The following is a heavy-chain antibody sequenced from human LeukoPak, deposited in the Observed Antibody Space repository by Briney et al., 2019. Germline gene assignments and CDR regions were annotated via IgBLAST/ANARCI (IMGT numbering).Heavy chain of an antibody. Sequence: SETLSLTCTVSSDSICSFYWSWLRQPTGKGLEWVGYIYYSGSTNYNPSLKSRVSISGDTSKTQFALKLSSVSAADTAVYYCARDAYYYGSGSYWAWFDAWGEGTLVTASS. CDR2: IYYSGST. D-gene: IGHD3-10*01. CDR1: SDSICSFY. J-gene: IGHJ5*02. CDR3: ARDAYYYGSGSYWAWFDA. V-gene: IGHV4-59*01.